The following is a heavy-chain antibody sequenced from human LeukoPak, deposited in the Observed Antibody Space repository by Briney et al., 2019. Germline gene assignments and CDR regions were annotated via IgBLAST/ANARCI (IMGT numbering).Heavy chain of an antibody. CDR1: GFTFSSYG. V-gene: IGHV3-23*01. CDR2: ISGSGGST. J-gene: IGHJ4*02. Sequence: SGGSLRLSCAASGFTFSSYGMSWVRQAPGKGLEWVSAISGSGGSTYYADSVKGRFTISRDNSKNTLYLQMNSLRAEDTAVYYCAKDAMGPTTVTTLDWGQGTLVTVSS. CDR3: AKDAMGPTTVTTLD. D-gene: IGHD4-17*01.